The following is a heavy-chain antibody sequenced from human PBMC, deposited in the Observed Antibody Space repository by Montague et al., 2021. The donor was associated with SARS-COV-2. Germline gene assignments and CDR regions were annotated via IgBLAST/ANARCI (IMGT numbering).Heavy chain of an antibody. Sequence: SETLSLTCAVYGGSFSGYYWSWICKPPGKGLEWIGEINHSGSTNYNPSLKSRVTITVDTSTNQFSLKLSSVTAADTAVYYCSRVRYYGSGTSLGMDVWGQGTTVTVSS. D-gene: IGHD3-10*01. CDR2: INHSGST. CDR1: GGSFSGYY. J-gene: IGHJ6*02. CDR3: SRVRYYGSGTSLGMDV. V-gene: IGHV4-34*01.